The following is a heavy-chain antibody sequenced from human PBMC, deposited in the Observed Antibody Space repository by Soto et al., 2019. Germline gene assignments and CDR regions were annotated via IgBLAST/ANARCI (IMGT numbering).Heavy chain of an antibody. CDR1: GYTFPNYW. D-gene: IGHD4-17*01. V-gene: IGHV5-51*01. CDR2: VYPDDSTV. Sequence: GESLKISCKASGYTFPNYWIGWVRQMPGKGPERMGIVYPDDSTVRYNPTFQGQVTISADKSISTAFLQWSGLRASDTAMYYCARLRTSVTTEDAFDIWGPGTMVTVSS. CDR3: ARLRTSVTTEDAFDI. J-gene: IGHJ3*02.